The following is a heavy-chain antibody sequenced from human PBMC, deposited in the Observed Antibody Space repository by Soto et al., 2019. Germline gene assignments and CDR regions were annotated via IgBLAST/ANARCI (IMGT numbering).Heavy chain of an antibody. D-gene: IGHD3-9*01. CDR2: IHYTGNT. CDR1: SGSISSYY. J-gene: IGHJ5*02. Sequence: PSDTLSLTCTVSSGSISSYYWSWIRQPPGKGLEWIGYIHYTGNTNSNPSLKGRVTLSIDPSWNQFSLKLRSVTAADTAVYYCAAGGYLTGFSYREIKWFDPWGQGTLVTVPQ. CDR3: AAGGYLTGFSYREIKWFDP. V-gene: IGHV4-59*07.